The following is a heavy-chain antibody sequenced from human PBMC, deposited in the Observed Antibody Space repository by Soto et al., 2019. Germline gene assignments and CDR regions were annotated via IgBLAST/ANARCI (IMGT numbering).Heavy chain of an antibody. V-gene: IGHV1-18*01. D-gene: IGHD4-17*01. CDR2: ISPYNGNT. Sequence: GASVKVSCKASGCTFTNFGINWVRQAPGLGLEWVGWISPYNGNTQSVEKLQGRVTMTTDTSTSTAYMELRSLRSDDTAVYYCARGRDYGDFYFDYWGQGTLVTVSS. CDR3: ARGRDYGDFYFDY. J-gene: IGHJ4*02. CDR1: GCTFTNFG.